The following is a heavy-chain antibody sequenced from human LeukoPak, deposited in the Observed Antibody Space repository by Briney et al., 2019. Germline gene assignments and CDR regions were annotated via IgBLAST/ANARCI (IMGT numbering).Heavy chain of an antibody. Sequence: SQTLSPTCAISGDTVSGNSAVAWNSLRQSPSRGLDWLGRTYYRSKWNNDYAVSVKRRITINPETSKNQFSLHLNSVTPKDTAVYYCARGRNSGFDYWRQGTLATVSS. CDR1: GDTVSGNSAVA. J-gene: IGHJ4*02. D-gene: IGHD2/OR15-2a*01. CDR3: ARGRNSGFDY. CDR2: TYYRSKWNN. V-gene: IGHV6-1*01.